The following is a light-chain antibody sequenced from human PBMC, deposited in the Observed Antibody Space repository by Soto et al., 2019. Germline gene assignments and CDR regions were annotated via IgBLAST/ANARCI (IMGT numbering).Light chain of an antibody. CDR1: QSVTSNN. J-gene: IGKJ1*01. CDR3: QHYGSSLWT. Sequence: EIVLTQSPGTLSLSPGERATLSCRASQSVTSNNLAWNQQKPGQAPRLLIHGASSRATGIPDRFSGSGSGTDFTLTISTVEPEDFAVYYCQHYGSSLWTFGKGTKVEIK. CDR2: GAS. V-gene: IGKV3-20*01.